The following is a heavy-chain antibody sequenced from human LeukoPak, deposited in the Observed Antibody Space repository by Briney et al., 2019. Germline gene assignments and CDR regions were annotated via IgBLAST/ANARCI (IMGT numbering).Heavy chain of an antibody. CDR2: IYPGDSDT. CDR3: VGRGAYIYGHDDY. Sequence: GESLKISCKGSGYNFATYWIGWVRQMPGKGLEWMGIIYPGDSDTRYSPSFQGQVTISADKFISTAYLQWSSLKASDTAMYYCVGRGAYIYGHDDYWGQGTLVTVSS. V-gene: IGHV5-51*01. J-gene: IGHJ4*02. D-gene: IGHD5-18*01. CDR1: GYNFATYW.